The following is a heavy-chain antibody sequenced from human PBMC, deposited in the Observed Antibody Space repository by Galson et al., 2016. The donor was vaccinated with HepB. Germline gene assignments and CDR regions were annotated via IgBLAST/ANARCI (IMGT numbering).Heavy chain of an antibody. CDR3: ARHNYYQYYMDV. CDR1: GFAVSTNY. CDR2: IYSDSST. J-gene: IGHJ6*03. Sequence: SLRLSCAASGFAVSTNYLSWVRQAPGKGLEWVSVIYSDSSTYYADSVKGRFTISRDNSKNTAFLQMNNLRAEDTAVYYCARHNYYQYYMDVWGKGTTVTVSS. V-gene: IGHV3-53*01.